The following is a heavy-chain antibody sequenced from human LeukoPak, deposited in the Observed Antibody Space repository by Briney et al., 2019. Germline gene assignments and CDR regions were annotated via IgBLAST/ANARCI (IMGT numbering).Heavy chain of an antibody. CDR1: GFTFSSYS. D-gene: IGHD4-17*01. CDR2: ISSSSSTI. Sequence: GGSLRLSCAASGFTFSSYSMNWVRQAPGKGLEWVSYISSSSSTIYYADSVRGRFTISRDNAKNSLYLQMSSLRPEDTAIYYCVKGPLYLTTSGGFDYWGQGTLVTVSS. CDR3: VKGPLYLTTSGGFDY. V-gene: IGHV3-48*01. J-gene: IGHJ4*02.